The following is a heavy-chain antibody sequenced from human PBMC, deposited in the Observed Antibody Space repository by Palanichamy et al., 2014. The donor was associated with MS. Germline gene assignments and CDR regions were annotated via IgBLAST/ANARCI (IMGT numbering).Heavy chain of an antibody. V-gene: IGHV3-74*03. D-gene: IGHD6-13*01. CDR3: ARVLAGGCMDV. J-gene: IGHJ6*02. CDR2: IDSDGNNI. Sequence: EVQLVESGGGVLQPGGSLRLSCAAPGFTFSSYWMHWVRQASGKGLVWVSRIDSDGNNIQYAGSVKGRFTISRDNAKNTLYLQVNSPRVEDTAVYYCARVLAGGCMDVWGQGTTVTISS. CDR1: GFTFSSYW.